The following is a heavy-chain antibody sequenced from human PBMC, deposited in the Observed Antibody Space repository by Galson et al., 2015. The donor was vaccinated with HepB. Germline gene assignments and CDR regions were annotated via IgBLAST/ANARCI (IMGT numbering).Heavy chain of an antibody. V-gene: IGHV1-24*01. J-gene: IGHJ3*02. Sequence: SVKVSCKVSGYTLTELSMHWVRQAPGKGLEWMGGFDPEDGETIYAQKFQGRVTMTEDTSTDTAYMELSSLRSEDTAVYYCATQYSGWYGAFDIWGQGTMVTVSS. CDR1: GYTLTELS. D-gene: IGHD6-19*01. CDR2: FDPEDGET. CDR3: ATQYSGWYGAFDI.